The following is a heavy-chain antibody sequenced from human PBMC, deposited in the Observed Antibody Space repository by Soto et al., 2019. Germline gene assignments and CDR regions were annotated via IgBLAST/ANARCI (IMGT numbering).Heavy chain of an antibody. CDR2: IGGGSLNI. CDR1: GFTFSTYA. V-gene: IGHV3-23*01. Sequence: EVQLLESGGGLVQPGGSLRLSCVTSGFTFSTYAMNWVRQAPGKGLEWVSAIGGGSLNIYYADSVKGRFTISRDNSKNTLYLQMNSLRAEDTAIYYCAKPSQGWLHSFHRGQGTLVSVSS. D-gene: IGHD6-19*01. CDR3: AKPSQGWLHSFH. J-gene: IGHJ4*02.